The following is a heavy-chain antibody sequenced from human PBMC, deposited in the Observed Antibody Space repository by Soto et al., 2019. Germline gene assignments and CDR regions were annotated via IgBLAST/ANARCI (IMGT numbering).Heavy chain of an antibody. CDR2: IYHSGST. CDR3: ARGVTTDYYYGMDV. Sequence: KPSETLCLTCAVSGGSISSSNWWSWVRQPPGKGLEWIGEIYHSGSTNYNPSLKSRVTISVDKSKNQFSLKLSSVTAADTAVYYCARGVTTDYYYGMDVWGQGTTVTVSS. J-gene: IGHJ6*02. V-gene: IGHV4-4*02. CDR1: GGSISSSNW. D-gene: IGHD4-17*01.